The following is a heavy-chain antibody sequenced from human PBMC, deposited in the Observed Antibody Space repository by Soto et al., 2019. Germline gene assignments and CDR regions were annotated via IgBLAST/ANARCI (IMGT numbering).Heavy chain of an antibody. V-gene: IGHV4-30-4*01. CDR2: IYYSGST. D-gene: IGHD1-26*01. CDR3: ARDHVERGMDV. Sequence: QVQLQESGPGLVEHSQTLSLTCTVSGGSISSGDYYWSWIRQPPGKGLEWIGYIYYSGSTYYNPSLKSRVTISLATSKNQFSLKLSSVTAAETAVYYWARDHVERGMDVWGQGTTVTVSS. CDR1: GGSISSGDYY. J-gene: IGHJ6*02.